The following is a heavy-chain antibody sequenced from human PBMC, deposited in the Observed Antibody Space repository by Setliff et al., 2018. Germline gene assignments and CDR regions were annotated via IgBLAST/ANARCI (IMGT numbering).Heavy chain of an antibody. CDR1: GGSISSYY. Sequence: PSETLSLTCTVSGGSISSYYWSWIRQPAGKGLEWIGHIYIGGSANYNPSLKSRATMSIDTSKNQFSLKVSSVTAADTAVYYCARSFSRREKFLLDYWGQGALVTVSS. J-gene: IGHJ4*02. CDR2: IYIGGSA. CDR3: ARSFSRREKFLLDY. V-gene: IGHV4-4*07.